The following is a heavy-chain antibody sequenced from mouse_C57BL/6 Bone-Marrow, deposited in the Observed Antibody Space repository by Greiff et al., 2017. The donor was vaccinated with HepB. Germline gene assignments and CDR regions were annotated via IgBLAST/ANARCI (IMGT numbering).Heavy chain of an antibody. V-gene: IGHV1-76*01. CDR1: GYTFTDYY. Sequence: QVQLQQSGAELVRPGASVKLSCKASGYTFTDYYINWVKQRPGQGLEWIARIYPGSGNTYYNEKFKGKATLTAEKSSSTAYMQLSSLTSEDSAVYFCARHYGSSYWYFDVWGTGTTVTVSS. CDR3: ARHYGSSYWYFDV. J-gene: IGHJ1*03. CDR2: IYPGSGNT. D-gene: IGHD1-1*01.